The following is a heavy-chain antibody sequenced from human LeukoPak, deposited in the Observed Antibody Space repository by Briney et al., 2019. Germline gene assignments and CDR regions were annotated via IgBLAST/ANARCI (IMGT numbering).Heavy chain of an antibody. Sequence: PGGSLRLSCAASGFTFSGYEMNWVRQAPGKGLEWVSYISSSGSTIYYADAVKGRFTISRDNAKNSLYLQMNRLRAEDTAVYYCARTTVAGTYYFDYWGQGTLVTVSS. CDR2: ISSSGSTI. J-gene: IGHJ4*02. CDR3: ARTTVAGTYYFDY. D-gene: IGHD6-19*01. V-gene: IGHV3-48*03. CDR1: GFTFSGYE.